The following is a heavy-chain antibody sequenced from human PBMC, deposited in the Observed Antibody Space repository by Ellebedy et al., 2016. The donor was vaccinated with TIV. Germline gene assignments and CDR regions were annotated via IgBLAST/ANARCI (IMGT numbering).Heavy chain of an antibody. CDR1: SYTFTSYG. J-gene: IGHJ4*02. V-gene: IGHV1-18*04. CDR2: ISAYNGNT. Sequence: ASVKVSXKASSYTFTSYGISWVRQAPGQGLEWMGWISAYNGNTNYAQKLQGRVTMTTDTSTSTAYMELSSLNYDDTAVYFCARDLQIDYWGQGTLVTVSS. CDR3: ARDLQIDY.